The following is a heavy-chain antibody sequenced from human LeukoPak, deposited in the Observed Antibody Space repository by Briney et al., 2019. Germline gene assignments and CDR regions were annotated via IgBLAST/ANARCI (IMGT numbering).Heavy chain of an antibody. V-gene: IGHV4-4*07. CDR3: ARELKYYYDSSGYYSYYFDY. CDR2: IYVSGNT. Sequence: SETLSLTCTVSGGSISDYYWSWIRQPAGKGLEWIGRIYVSGNTNYNPSLKSRVTMPVDTSKNQFSLKLSSVTAADTAVYYCARELKYYYDSSGYYSYYFDYWGQGTPVTVSS. CDR1: GGSISDYY. D-gene: IGHD3-22*01. J-gene: IGHJ4*02.